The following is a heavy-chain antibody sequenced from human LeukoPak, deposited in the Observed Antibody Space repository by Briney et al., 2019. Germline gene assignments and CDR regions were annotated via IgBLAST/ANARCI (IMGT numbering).Heavy chain of an antibody. V-gene: IGHV3-7*01. CDR1: GLPFSNYW. J-gene: IGHJ4*02. Sequence: GSLRLSCVASGLPFSNYWMSWVRQAPGKGPEWLASIKQDGSETFYVDSVKGRFTISKDNAKKSLYLLMNSLRAEDTAVYYCAREDHSKYEFWGQGTLVTVSS. CDR3: AREDHSKYEF. D-gene: IGHD4-11*01. CDR2: IKQDGSET.